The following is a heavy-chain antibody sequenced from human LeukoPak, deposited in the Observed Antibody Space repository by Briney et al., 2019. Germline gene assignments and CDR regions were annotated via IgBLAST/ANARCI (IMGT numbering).Heavy chain of an antibody. CDR2: IRYDGSNK. D-gene: IGHD1-26*01. Sequence: GGSLRLSCAASGFTFSSYGMHWVRQAPGKGLEWVAFIRYDGSNKYYADSVKGRFTISRDNSKNTLYLQMNSLRTEDTALYYCEKDAVKNLYWYSGSYYLAEYFQHWGQGTLVTVSS. CDR3: EKDAVKNLYWYSGSYYLAEYFQH. V-gene: IGHV3-30*02. J-gene: IGHJ1*01. CDR1: GFTFSSYG.